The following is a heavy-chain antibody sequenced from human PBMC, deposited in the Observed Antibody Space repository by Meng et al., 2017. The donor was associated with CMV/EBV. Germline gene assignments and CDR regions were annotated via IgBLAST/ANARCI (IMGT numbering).Heavy chain of an antibody. CDR2: INPNSGGT. J-gene: IGHJ4*02. Sequence: ASVKVSCKASGYTFTGYYMHWVRQALGQGLEWMGWINPNSGGTNYAQKFQGRVTMTRDTSISTAYMELSRLRSDDTAVYYCAKTSGSYGGGFDYWGQGTLVTVSS. V-gene: IGHV1-2*02. D-gene: IGHD1-26*01. CDR1: GYTFTGYY. CDR3: AKTSGSYGGGFDY.